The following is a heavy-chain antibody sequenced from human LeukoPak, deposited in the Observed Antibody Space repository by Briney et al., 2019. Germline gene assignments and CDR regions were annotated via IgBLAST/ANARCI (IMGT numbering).Heavy chain of an antibody. V-gene: IGHV3-23*01. D-gene: IGHD6-19*01. CDR1: GFSFGSYA. CDR2: ISGSGDNT. CDR3: AKRSGYTTGWFFDF. J-gene: IGHJ4*02. Sequence: GGSRKLSWAAAGFSFGSYAMSWVRQAPGKGLEWVSSISGSGDNTYYAESVKGRFNISRDNSKNTLFLQMNSLRAEDTAVFYCAKRSGYTTGWFFDFWGQGTLVTVSS.